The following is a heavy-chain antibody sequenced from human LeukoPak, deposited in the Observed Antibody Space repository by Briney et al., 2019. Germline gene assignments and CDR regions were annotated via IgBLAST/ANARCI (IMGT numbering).Heavy chain of an antibody. CDR2: IIPIFGTA. D-gene: IGHD3-22*01. J-gene: IGHJ4*02. V-gene: IGHV1-69*13. Sequence: ASVKVSCKASGGTFSSYAISWVRQAPGQGLEWMGGIIPIFGTANYAQKFQGRVTITADESTSTAYMELSSLRSEDTAVYYCARASPCGDNSGYHYFDYWGQGTLVTVSS. CDR3: ARASPCGDNSGYHYFDY. CDR1: GGTFSSYA.